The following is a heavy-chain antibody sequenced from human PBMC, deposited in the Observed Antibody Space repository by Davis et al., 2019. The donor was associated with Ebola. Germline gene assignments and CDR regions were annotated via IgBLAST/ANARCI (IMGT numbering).Heavy chain of an antibody. CDR1: GFTFSSYG. D-gene: IGHD3-10*01. CDR3: AKNKMTSSGSYGMDV. Sequence: GGSLRLSCVVSGFTFSSYGMSWVRQAPAKGLEYVSSISGSGDSAHYTDSVKGRFTISRDNSKNTLYLQMNGLRVEDTAVYYCAKNKMTSSGSYGMDVWGQGTTVTVSS. CDR2: ISGSGDSA. J-gene: IGHJ6*02. V-gene: IGHV3-23*01.